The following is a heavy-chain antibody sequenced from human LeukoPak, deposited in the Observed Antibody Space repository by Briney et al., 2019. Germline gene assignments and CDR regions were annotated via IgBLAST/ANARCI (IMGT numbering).Heavy chain of an antibody. CDR2: IYTSGST. J-gene: IGHJ4*02. CDR3: SREAGDSGSAGDY. Sequence: SETLSLTCTVSGGSISSGSYYWRWIRQPAGKGLEWIGRIYTSGSTNYNPSLKSRVTISVDTSKNPFSLKLSSVTAADTAVYYCSREAGDSGSAGDYWGQGTLVTVSS. V-gene: IGHV4-61*02. D-gene: IGHD1-26*01. CDR1: GGSISSGSYY.